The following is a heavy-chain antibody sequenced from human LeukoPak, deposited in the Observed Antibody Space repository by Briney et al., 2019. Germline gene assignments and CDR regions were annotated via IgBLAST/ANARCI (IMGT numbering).Heavy chain of an antibody. V-gene: IGHV2-5*01. CDR3: AHSYTTSLFGWFDP. D-gene: IGHD3-16*01. CDR1: GFSLSTSGVG. J-gene: IGHJ5*02. CDR2: IYWNDDK. Sequence: SGPTLVNPTQTLTLTCTFSGFSLSTSGVGVGWIRQPPGKALEWLAVIYWNDDKHYSPSLKSRLTIKKGTSKNQVVLTMTNMDPVDTATYHCAHSYTTSLFGWFDPWGQGTLVTVSS.